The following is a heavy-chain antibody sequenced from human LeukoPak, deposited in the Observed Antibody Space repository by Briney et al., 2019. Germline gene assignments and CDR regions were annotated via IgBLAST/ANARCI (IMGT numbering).Heavy chain of an antibody. Sequence: ASVKVSCKASGGTFSSYAISWVRQAPGQGLEWMGGIIPIFGTANYAQKFQGRVTITADESTSTAYMELSSLRSEDTAVYYCARDTAGYSSSPPNYWGQGTLVTVSS. J-gene: IGHJ4*02. V-gene: IGHV1-69*13. CDR1: GGTFSSYA. CDR3: ARDTAGYSSSPPNY. D-gene: IGHD6-13*01. CDR2: IIPIFGTA.